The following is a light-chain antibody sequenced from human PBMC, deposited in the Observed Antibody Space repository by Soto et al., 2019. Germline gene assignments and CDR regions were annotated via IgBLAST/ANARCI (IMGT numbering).Light chain of an antibody. V-gene: IGKV3-11*01. J-gene: IGKJ4*01. Sequence: EIVMTQSPATLSVSPGERATLSCRASQSVSSNLAWYQHTPGQAPRLLISDASNRATGIPARFSGSGSETDFTLTISSLEPEDSAVYYCQQRSNWPSLTFGGGTKVDIK. CDR1: QSVSSN. CDR3: QQRSNWPSLT. CDR2: DAS.